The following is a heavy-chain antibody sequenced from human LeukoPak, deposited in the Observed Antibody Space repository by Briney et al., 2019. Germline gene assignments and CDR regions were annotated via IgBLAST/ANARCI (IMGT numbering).Heavy chain of an antibody. CDR1: GFTFSNYA. Sequence: GGSLRLSCAASGFTFSNYAIHWVRQAPGKGLDWVAVVSFDGSKKYYADSVKGRFTISRDNSKNTLYLQMNTLRPDDTAVYYCTRVKRGPFDYWGQGTLVTVSS. V-gene: IGHV3-30-3*01. CDR3: TRVKRGPFDY. CDR2: VSFDGSKK. J-gene: IGHJ4*01.